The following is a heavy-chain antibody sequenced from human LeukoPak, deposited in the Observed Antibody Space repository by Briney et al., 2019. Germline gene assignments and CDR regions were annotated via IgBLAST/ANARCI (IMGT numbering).Heavy chain of an antibody. CDR1: GYMFTTYY. CDR3: ARGTATSLIPHYYYYMDV. D-gene: IGHD1/OR15-1a*01. CDR2: INPHSGGT. V-gene: IGHV1-2*02. J-gene: IGHJ6*03. Sequence: ASVKVSCKTSGYMFTTYYPHWVRQAPGQGLEWMGWINPHSGGTNYAQKFQGRVTMTRDTSISTVYMELSSLRSDDTAVYYCARGTATSLIPHYYYYMDVCGKGTTVTISS.